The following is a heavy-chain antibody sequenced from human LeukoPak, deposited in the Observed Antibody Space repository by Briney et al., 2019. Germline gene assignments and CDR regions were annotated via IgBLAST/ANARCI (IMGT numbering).Heavy chain of an antibody. J-gene: IGHJ3*02. CDR2: ISSNGGST. CDR3: ASGHLAYSNGWFDAFDI. CDR1: GFTFSSYA. V-gene: IGHV3-64*01. Sequence: GGSLRLSCAASGFTFSSYAMHWVRQAPGKGLEYVSAISSNGGSTYYANSVKGRFTISRDNSKNTLYLQMGSLRAEDMAVYYCASGHLAYSNGWFDAFDIWGQGTMVTVSS. D-gene: IGHD6-19*01.